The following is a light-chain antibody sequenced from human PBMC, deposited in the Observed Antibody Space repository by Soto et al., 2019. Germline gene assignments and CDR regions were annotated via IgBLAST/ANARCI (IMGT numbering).Light chain of an antibody. V-gene: IGLV2-14*03. CDR3: SSHSSSSTLVV. CDR2: DVN. J-gene: IGLJ2*01. Sequence: QSALTQPASMSGSPGQSITISCTGTSSDVGGYNYVSWYRQHPGKAPKLMIYDVNNRPSGVSNRFSGSKSGNTASLTISGLQADDEADYYGSSHSSSSTLVVVGGGTKLTVL. CDR1: SSDVGGYNY.